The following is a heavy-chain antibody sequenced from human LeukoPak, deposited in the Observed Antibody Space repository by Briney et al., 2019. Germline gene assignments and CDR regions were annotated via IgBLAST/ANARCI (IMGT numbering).Heavy chain of an antibody. V-gene: IGHV3-33*01. CDR3: ARDYGSWSYSHPFDY. D-gene: IGHD3-10*01. J-gene: IGHJ4*02. Sequence: GGSLRLSCAASGFTFSSYGMHWVRQAPGKGLEWVAVIWYDGSNKYYADSVKGRFTISRYNSKNTLYLQMSRLRAEDTAVYYCARDYGSWSYSHPFDYWGQGTLVTVSS. CDR2: IWYDGSNK. CDR1: GFTFSSYG.